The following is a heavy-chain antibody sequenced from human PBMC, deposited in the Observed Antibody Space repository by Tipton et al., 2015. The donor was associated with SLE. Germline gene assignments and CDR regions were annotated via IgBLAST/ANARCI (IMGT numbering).Heavy chain of an antibody. CDR3: ARDGDYLGYCSSTSCPGYYFDY. CDR2: ISAYNGNT. J-gene: IGHJ4*02. D-gene: IGHD2-2*01. Sequence: QSGPEVKKPGASVKVSCKASGYTFTSYGISWVRQAPGQGLEWMGWISAYNGNTNYAQKLQGRVTMTTDTSTSTAYMELRSLRSDDTAVHYCARDGDYLGYCSSTSCPGYYFDYWGQGTLVTVSS. CDR1: GYTFTSYG. V-gene: IGHV1-18*01.